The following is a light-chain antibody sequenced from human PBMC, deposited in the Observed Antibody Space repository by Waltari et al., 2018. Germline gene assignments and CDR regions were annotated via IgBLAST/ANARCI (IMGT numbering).Light chain of an antibody. J-gene: IGLJ2*01. CDR3: MILYNDAVV. Sequence: QAVLTQPASLSASPGASVSLTCTFRSGIDVATFKIYWYQQRPGSPPRFLLKCRSDSTEQRGSGVPSRFSVSKLISAKAALLLISGLQSEDEADYYCMILYNDAVVFGGGTKLTVL. CDR1: SGIDVATFK. V-gene: IGLV5-45*01. CDR2: CRSDSTE.